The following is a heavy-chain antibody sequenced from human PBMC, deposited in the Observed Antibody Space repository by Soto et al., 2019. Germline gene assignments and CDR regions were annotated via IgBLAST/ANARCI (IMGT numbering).Heavy chain of an antibody. Sequence: QVQLQESGPGLVKPSGTLSLTCAVSGGSISSSSWWSWVRQPPGKGLERIGAIYHSGSKNYNPSLKSRVTISVDKSENPFSLKLSSVTAADTAVYYCARLLGVVITSSYGMDVWGQGTTLTVSS. J-gene: IGHJ6*02. V-gene: IGHV4-4*02. D-gene: IGHD3-3*01. CDR1: GGSISSSSW. CDR2: IYHSGSK. CDR3: ARLLGVVITSSYGMDV.